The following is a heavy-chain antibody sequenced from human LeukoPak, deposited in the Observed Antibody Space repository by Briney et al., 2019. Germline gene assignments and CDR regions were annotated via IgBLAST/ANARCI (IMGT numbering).Heavy chain of an antibody. J-gene: IGHJ4*02. CDR1: GFTFSSNS. CDR3: ARRAGAYSHPYDY. V-gene: IGHV3-53*01. CDR2: IYSDNT. D-gene: IGHD4/OR15-4a*01. Sequence: GGSLRRSCTVSGFTFSSNSMSWVRQAPGKGLEWVSFIYSDNTHYSDSVKGRFTISRDNSKNTLYLQMNSLRAEDTAVYYCARRAGAYSHPYDYWGQGTLVTVSS.